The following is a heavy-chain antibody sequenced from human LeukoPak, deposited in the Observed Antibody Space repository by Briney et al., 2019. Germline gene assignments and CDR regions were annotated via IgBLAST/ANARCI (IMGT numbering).Heavy chain of an antibody. V-gene: IGHV1-58*02. CDR2: IVVGSGNI. J-gene: IGHJ6*02. D-gene: IGHD2-2*01. Sequence: SVKVSCKASGFTFTRSAMQWVRQVRGQRLEWIGWIVVGSGNINYAQKFQERVTITRDMSTSTAYMELSSLRSEDTAVYYGVSRTYYGMDVWGQGTTVTVSS. CDR3: VSRTYYGMDV. CDR1: GFTFTRSA.